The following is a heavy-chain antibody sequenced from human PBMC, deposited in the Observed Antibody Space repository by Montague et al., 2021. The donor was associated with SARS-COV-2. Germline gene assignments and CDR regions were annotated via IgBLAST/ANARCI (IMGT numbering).Heavy chain of an antibody. CDR3: ASSGGEGDYYYYYGMDV. Sequence: SLRLSCAASGFTFSSYAMHWVRQAPGKGLEWVAVISYDGSNKYCADSVKGRFTISRDNSKNTLYLQMNSLRAEDTAVYYCASSGGEGDYYYYYGMDVWGQGTTVTVSS. V-gene: IGHV3-30-3*01. D-gene: IGHD3-10*01. CDR2: ISYDGSNK. J-gene: IGHJ6*02. CDR1: GFTFSSYA.